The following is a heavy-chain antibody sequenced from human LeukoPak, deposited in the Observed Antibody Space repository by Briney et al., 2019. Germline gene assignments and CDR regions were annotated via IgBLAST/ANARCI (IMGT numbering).Heavy chain of an antibody. J-gene: IGHJ4*02. CDR1: GFTFSSHW. CDR3: ARGPNVLLWFGESPYDY. D-gene: IGHD3-10*01. V-gene: IGHV3-74*01. CDR2: INSDGSST. Sequence: GGSLRLSCAASGFTFSSHWMHWIRQAPGKGLVWVSRINSDGSSTSYADSVKGRFTISRDNAKNTLYLQMNSLRAEDTAVYYCARGPNVLLWFGESPYDYWGQGTLVTVSS.